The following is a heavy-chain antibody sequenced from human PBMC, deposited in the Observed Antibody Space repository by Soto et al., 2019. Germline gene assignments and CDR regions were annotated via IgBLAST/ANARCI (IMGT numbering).Heavy chain of an antibody. CDR3: AHRRLRGRFLEWYIPQEGTSDFDY. J-gene: IGHJ4*02. CDR2: IYWNDDK. CDR1: GFSLSTSGVG. D-gene: IGHD3-3*01. V-gene: IGHV2-5*01. Sequence: SGPTLVNPTQTLALTCTFSGFSLSTSGVGVGWIRQPPGKALEWLALIYWNDDKRYSPSLKSRLTITKDTSKNQVVLTMTNMDPVDTATYYCAHRRLRGRFLEWYIPQEGTSDFDYWGQGTLVTVSS.